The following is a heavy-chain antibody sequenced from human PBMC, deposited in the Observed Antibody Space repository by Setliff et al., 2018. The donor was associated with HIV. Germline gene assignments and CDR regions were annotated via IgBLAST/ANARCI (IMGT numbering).Heavy chain of an antibody. D-gene: IGHD1-26*01. V-gene: IGHV1-2*06. CDR1: GYTFTGYY. CDR2: IDPMMGIT. CDR3: AKDRGVGATGSVFDI. Sequence: ASVKVSCKASGYTFTGYYMHWVRQAPGQGLEWMGRIDPMMGITTNAQKLQGRVTMTRDTSASTVYMNLRSLKSEDTAMYYCAKDRGVGATGSVFDIWGQGTMVTVSS. J-gene: IGHJ3*02.